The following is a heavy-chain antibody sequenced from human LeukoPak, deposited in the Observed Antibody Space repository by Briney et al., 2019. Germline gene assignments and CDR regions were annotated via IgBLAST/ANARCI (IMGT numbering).Heavy chain of an antibody. Sequence: SETLSLTCAVYGGSFSGYYWSWIRQPPGKGLEWIGEINHSGSTNYNPSLKSRVTISVDTSKNQFSLKLSSVTAADTAVYYCASGIAVAKIRFRALDIWGQGTMVTVSS. CDR3: ASGIAVAKIRFRALDI. CDR1: GGSFSGYY. J-gene: IGHJ3*02. D-gene: IGHD6-19*01. V-gene: IGHV4-34*01. CDR2: INHSGST.